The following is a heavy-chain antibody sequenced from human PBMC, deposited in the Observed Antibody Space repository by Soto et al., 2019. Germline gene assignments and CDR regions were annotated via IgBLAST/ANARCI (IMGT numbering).Heavy chain of an antibody. CDR1: GFTVSSNY. CDR2: IYSGGST. D-gene: IGHD2-2*01. CDR3: ARGSVVPAASAMDV. Sequence: GGSLRLSCAASGFTVSSNYMSWVRQAPGKGLEWVSVIYSGGSTYYADSVKGRFTISRHNSKNTLYLQMNSLRAEDTAVYYCARGSVVPAASAMDVWGKGTTVTASS. V-gene: IGHV3-53*04. J-gene: IGHJ6*04.